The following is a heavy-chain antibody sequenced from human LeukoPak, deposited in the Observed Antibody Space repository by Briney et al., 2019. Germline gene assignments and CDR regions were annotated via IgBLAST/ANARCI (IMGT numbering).Heavy chain of an antibody. V-gene: IGHV3-30*04. CDR2: ISYDGSNK. CDR1: GFTFSSYA. CDR3: AKDMDHDYDDYGFDY. D-gene: IGHD4-17*01. J-gene: IGHJ4*02. Sequence: GGSLRLSCAASGFTFSSYAMHWVRQAPGKGLEWVAVISYDGSNKYYADSVKGRFTISRDNSKNTVYLQMNSLRAEDTAVYYCAKDMDHDYDDYGFDYWGQGTPVTVSS.